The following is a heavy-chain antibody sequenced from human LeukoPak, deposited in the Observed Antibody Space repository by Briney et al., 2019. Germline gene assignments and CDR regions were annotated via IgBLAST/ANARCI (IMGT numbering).Heavy chain of an antibody. D-gene: IGHD5-12*01. CDR3: AVATRSFLPDYC. CDR1: GFTFSDYY. V-gene: IGHV3-11*04. CDR2: ISSSGSTI. J-gene: IGHJ4*02. Sequence: GGSRRLSCAASGFTFSDYYMSWIRQAPGKGLEWVSYISSSGSTIYYADSVKGRFTISRDNAKDSLYLQMNSLRAEDTALYYCAVATRSFLPDYCWGQGTLVTVSS.